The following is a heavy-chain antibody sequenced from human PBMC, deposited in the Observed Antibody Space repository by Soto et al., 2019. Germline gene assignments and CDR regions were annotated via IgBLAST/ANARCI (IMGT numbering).Heavy chain of an antibody. Sequence: QVQVVESGGGVVQPGRSLRLSCEASGFTFSSYAMHWVRQAPGKGLEWVAVISYDGSNKYYADSVKGRFTISRDNSKNTLYLQVNSLRPEDTAVYYCARPYDILTGYYGSDYYYYGVDVWGQGTTVTVPS. CDR2: ISYDGSNK. V-gene: IGHV3-30-3*01. CDR3: ARPYDILTGYYGSDYYYYGVDV. D-gene: IGHD3-9*01. J-gene: IGHJ6*02. CDR1: GFTFSSYA.